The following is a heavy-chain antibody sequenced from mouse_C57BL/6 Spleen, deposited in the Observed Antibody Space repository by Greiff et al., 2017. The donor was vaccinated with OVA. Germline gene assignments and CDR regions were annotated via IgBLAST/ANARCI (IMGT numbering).Heavy chain of an antibody. V-gene: IGHV1-50*01. J-gene: IGHJ4*01. D-gene: IGHD1-1*01. Sequence: QVQLQQPGAELVKPGASVKLSCKASGYTFTSYWMQWVKQRPGQGLEWIGEIDPSDSYTNYNHKFKGKATLTVDTSSSPAYMQLISLTSDESAVYYCARGITTVVSPHYAMDYWGQGTSVTVSS. CDR3: ARGITTVVSPHYAMDY. CDR2: IDPSDSYT. CDR1: GYTFTSYW.